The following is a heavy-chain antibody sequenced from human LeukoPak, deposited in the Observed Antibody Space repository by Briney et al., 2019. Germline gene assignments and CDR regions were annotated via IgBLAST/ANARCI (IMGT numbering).Heavy chain of an antibody. Sequence: GGSLRLSCAASGFGFNSYAMNWVRQAPGKGLEWVSGISGSGGGTYYADSVKGRFTISRDNSKDKLYLQVNSLGAEDTAVYYCARGRLFNYGLKYYFDSWGQGTLVTVSS. CDR2: ISGSGGGT. CDR3: ARGRLFNYGLKYYFDS. J-gene: IGHJ4*02. V-gene: IGHV3-23*01. CDR1: GFGFNSYA. D-gene: IGHD3-16*01.